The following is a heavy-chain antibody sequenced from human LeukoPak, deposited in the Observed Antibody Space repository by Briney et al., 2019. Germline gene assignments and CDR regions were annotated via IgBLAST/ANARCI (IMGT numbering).Heavy chain of an antibody. J-gene: IGHJ4*02. CDR2: INRSGGST. D-gene: IGHD4-17*01. CDR1: GFTFADYG. V-gene: IGHV3-20*04. CDR3: ARDYFYGDDY. Sequence: GSLRLSCAASGFTFADYGMTWVRQAPGKGLEWVSGINRSGGSTGYADSVKGRFTISRDNAKNSLYLQMDSLRAEDTALYYCARDYFYGDDYWGQGTLVTVSS.